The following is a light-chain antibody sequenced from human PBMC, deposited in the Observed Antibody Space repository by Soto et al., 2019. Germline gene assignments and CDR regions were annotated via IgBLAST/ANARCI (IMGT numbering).Light chain of an antibody. J-gene: IGKJ1*01. Sequence: DIQMTQSPSTLSASVGDRVTITCRASQSISSWLAWYQQKPGKAPKLLIYDASSLESGVPSRFSGSGSGTEFTLTISSLQPDDFETYYFQQYNSYYRTFGHGPKVDIX. CDR1: QSISSW. CDR2: DAS. V-gene: IGKV1-5*01. CDR3: QQYNSYYRT.